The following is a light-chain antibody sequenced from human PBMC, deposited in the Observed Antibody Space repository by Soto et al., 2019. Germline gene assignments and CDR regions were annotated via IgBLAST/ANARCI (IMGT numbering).Light chain of an antibody. V-gene: IGKV3-11*01. Sequence: MTQSPATLSLSPGDSATLSCRASQRVRSKLAWYKQKNGQAPRILIYGESTRATGIPDRLSGSGSGTELNLTISRLEPEDFAVYYCQQRSNWTPTFGQGTKVDIK. CDR2: GES. CDR1: QRVRSK. CDR3: QQRSNWTPT. J-gene: IGKJ1*01.